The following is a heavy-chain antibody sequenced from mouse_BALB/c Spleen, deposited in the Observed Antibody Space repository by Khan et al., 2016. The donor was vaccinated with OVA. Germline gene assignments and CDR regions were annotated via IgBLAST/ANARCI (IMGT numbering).Heavy chain of an antibody. CDR1: GYTFTDYI. Sequence: QVQLQQSGPELVKPGASLKVSCKASGYTFTDYIIGWVKQSTRQGLEWIGDIFPGSDTPYSNAKFKDKATLTADKSSNTAAMQRSSLTAEDSAVYVCARGGYSVVAYWGQGTLVTVSA. V-gene: IGHV1-77*01. CDR2: IFPGSDTP. D-gene: IGHD1-1*02. CDR3: ARGGYSVVAY. J-gene: IGHJ3*01.